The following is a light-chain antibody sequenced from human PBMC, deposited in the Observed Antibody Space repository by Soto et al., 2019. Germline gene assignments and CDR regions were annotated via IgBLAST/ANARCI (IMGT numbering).Light chain of an antibody. J-gene: IGLJ2*01. Sequence: QSALTQPASVSGSPGQSITISCTGTNSDVGTYNLVSWYQQYPGKAPKLMIYGGSKRPSGVSNRFSGSKSGNTASLTISGLQAEDEDDYYCCSYAGTSSVVFGGGTKLTVL. CDR1: NSDVGTYNL. CDR2: GGS. V-gene: IGLV2-23*01. CDR3: CSYAGTSSVV.